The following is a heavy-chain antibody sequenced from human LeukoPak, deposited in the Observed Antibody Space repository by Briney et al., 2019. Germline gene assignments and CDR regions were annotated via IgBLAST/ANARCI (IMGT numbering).Heavy chain of an antibody. CDR3: ARPPMVRGVNYRAFDI. D-gene: IGHD3-10*01. V-gene: IGHV3-7*01. CDR2: IKQDGSEI. Sequence: AGSLRLSCAVSGFTFSSDWISWVRQAPGKRLQGWVNIKQDGSEIYYVDSVKGRFTISRDNGKNSLYLQMNRLRAEDTDVYYCARPPMVRGVNYRAFDIWGQGTMVTVCS. CDR1: GFTFSSDW. J-gene: IGHJ3*02.